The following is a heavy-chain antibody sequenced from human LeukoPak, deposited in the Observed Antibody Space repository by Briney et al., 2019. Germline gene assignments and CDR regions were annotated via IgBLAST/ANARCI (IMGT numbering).Heavy chain of an antibody. CDR3: AREGSEGYSYGYEYNWFDP. Sequence: GGSLRLSCAASGFPFSSYWMSWVRQAPGKGLEWVANIKQDGSEKYYVDSVKGRFTISRDNANNSLYLQTNSLRAGDTAVYYCAREGSEGYSYGYEYNWFDPWGQGTLVTVSS. CDR2: IKQDGSEK. J-gene: IGHJ5*02. V-gene: IGHV3-7*01. D-gene: IGHD5-18*01. CDR1: GFPFSSYW.